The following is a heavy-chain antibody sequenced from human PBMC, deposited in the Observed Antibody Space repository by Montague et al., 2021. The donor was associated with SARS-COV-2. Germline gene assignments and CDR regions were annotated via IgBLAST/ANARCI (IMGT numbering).Heavy chain of an antibody. CDR1: GFTFDDYA. CDR2: ISWNSGSI. Sequence: SLSLSFSASGFTFDDYAMHWVRQAPGKGLEWVSGISWNSGSIGYADSVKGRFTISRDNAKNSLYQQMNSLRAEDTALYYCAKARVLLLWFGTEGPFDIWGQGTMVTVSS. CDR3: AKARVLLLWFGTEGPFDI. J-gene: IGHJ3*02. V-gene: IGHV3-9*01. D-gene: IGHD3-10*01.